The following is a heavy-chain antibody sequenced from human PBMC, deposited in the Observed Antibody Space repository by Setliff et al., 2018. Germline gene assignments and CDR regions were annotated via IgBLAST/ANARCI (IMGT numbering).Heavy chain of an antibody. Sequence: TSETLSLTCSVSGDSMSFSYWSWIRQPPGKGLEWIGYIYYSGSTDSHPSLKSRVSISIDTSKNQFSLIVRSVTAADTAIYYCAKGRGEMDSWGQGILVTVSS. V-gene: IGHV4-59*01. CDR2: IYYSGST. CDR3: AKGRGEMDS. CDR1: GDSMSFSY. D-gene: IGHD3-10*01. J-gene: IGHJ4*02.